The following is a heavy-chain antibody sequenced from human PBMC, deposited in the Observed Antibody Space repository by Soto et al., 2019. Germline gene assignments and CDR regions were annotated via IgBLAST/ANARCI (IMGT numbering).Heavy chain of an antibody. CDR3: TRISSHLLLWFGEFPYYFDY. J-gene: IGHJ4*02. CDR2: IRSKAYGGTT. D-gene: IGHD3-10*01. Sequence: GGSLRLSCTASGFTFGDYAMSWFRQAPGKGLEWVGFIRSKAYGGTTEYAASVKGRFTNSRDDSKSISYLQMNSLKTEDTAVYYCTRISSHLLLWFGEFPYYFDYWGQGTLVTVSS. CDR1: GFTFGDYA. V-gene: IGHV3-49*03.